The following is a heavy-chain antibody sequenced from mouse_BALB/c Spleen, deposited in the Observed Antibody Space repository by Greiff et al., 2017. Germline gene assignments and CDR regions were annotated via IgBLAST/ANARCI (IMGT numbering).Heavy chain of an antibody. CDR1: GYTFTSYW. J-gene: IGHJ2*01. D-gene: IGHD2-14*01. Sequence: QVQLQQPGAELVRPGASVKLSCKASGYTFTSYWINWVKQRPGQGLEWIGNIYPSDSYTNYNQKFKDKATLTVDKSSSTAYMQLSSPTSEDSAVYYCTRRGVRRGDYFDYWGQGTTLTVSS. CDR2: IYPSDSYT. CDR3: TRRGVRRGDYFDY. V-gene: IGHV1-69*02.